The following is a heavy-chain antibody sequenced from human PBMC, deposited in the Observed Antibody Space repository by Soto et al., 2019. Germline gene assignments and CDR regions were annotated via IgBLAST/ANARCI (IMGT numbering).Heavy chain of an antibody. J-gene: IGHJ6*02. Sequence: PGGSLRLSCAASGFTFSSYAMNWVRQAPGKGLDWVSAVSGSGGSTYYGDSVKGRFTISRDNSRNTLYLQMNSLRAEDTAVYYCAKSRYSATWYGFDFWDPGITVTVPS. CDR1: GFTFSSYA. D-gene: IGHD3-9*01. CDR2: VSGSGGST. CDR3: AKSRYSATWYGFDF. V-gene: IGHV3-23*01.